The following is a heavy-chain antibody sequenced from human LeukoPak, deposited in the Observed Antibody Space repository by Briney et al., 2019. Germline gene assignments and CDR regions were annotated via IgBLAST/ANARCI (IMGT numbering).Heavy chain of an antibody. J-gene: IGHJ4*02. Sequence: PGGSLRLSCAASGFTFSSYEMHWVRQAPGKGLEWVSYISSSGSTIYCADSVKGRFTISRDTAKNSLYLQMNSLRAEDTAVYYCARDYGGSSPFDYWGQGTLVTVSS. CDR1: GFTFSSYE. CDR2: ISSSGSTI. CDR3: ARDYGGSSPFDY. D-gene: IGHD4-23*01. V-gene: IGHV3-48*03.